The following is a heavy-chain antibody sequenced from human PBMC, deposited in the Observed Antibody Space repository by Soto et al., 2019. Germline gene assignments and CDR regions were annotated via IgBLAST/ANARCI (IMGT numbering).Heavy chain of an antibody. CDR1: GYTFTSYG. J-gene: IGHJ4*02. CDR3: ARSEERVGYSSGPDDY. V-gene: IGHV1-18*04. Sequence: GASVKVSCKASGYTFTSYGISWVRQAPGQGLEWMGWISAYNGNTNYAQKLQGRVTMTTDTSTSTAYMELMSLRSDDTAVYYCARSEERVGYSSGPDDYWGQGTLVTVSS. D-gene: IGHD6-19*01. CDR2: ISAYNGNT.